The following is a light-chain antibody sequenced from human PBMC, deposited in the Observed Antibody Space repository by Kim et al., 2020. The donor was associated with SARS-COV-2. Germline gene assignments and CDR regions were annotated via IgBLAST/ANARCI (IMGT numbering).Light chain of an antibody. CDR3: QQYKNWPYT. V-gene: IGKV3-15*01. J-gene: IGKJ2*01. CDR1: QSVSSN. CDR2: GAF. Sequence: EIVMTQSPATLSVSPGERATLSCRASQSVSSNLAWYQQKPGQAPRLLIYGAFTRATGIPARFSGSGSGTEFTLTINSLQSEDFAVYYCQQYKNWPYTFGQGTNWRS.